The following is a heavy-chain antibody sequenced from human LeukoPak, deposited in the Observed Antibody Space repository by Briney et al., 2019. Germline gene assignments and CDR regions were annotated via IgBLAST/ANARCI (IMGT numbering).Heavy chain of an antibody. J-gene: IGHJ4*02. D-gene: IGHD6-13*01. CDR3: AKIATPATGDY. CDR1: GITFSSYT. Sequence: GGSLRLFCAASGITFSSYTMNWVRQAPGKGLQWISSISTGSGTIYYADSVKGRFTISRDNAKNSLYLQMNSLRAEDTAVYYCAKIATPATGDYWGQGTLVTVSS. V-gene: IGHV3-48*01. CDR2: ISTGSGTI.